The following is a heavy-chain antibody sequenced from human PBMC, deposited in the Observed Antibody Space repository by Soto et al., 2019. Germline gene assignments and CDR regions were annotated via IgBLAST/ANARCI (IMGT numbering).Heavy chain of an antibody. J-gene: IGHJ4*02. V-gene: IGHV4-31*03. Sequence: QVQLQESGPGLVKPSQTLSLTCTVSGGSIYTGGFYWSWIRQLPGKGLEWLGYIYYNGSTQYTPSLTSRLTISTDTSDNQFSLRLTSVTAADTAVYYCATSLVTSRTRVDYWGQGTLVTVSS. CDR2: IYYNGST. CDR1: GGSIYTGGFY. CDR3: ATSLVTSRTRVDY. D-gene: IGHD1-26*01.